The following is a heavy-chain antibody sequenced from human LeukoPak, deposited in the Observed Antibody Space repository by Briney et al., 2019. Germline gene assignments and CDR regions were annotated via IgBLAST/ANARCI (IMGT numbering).Heavy chain of an antibody. D-gene: IGHD3-22*01. J-gene: IGHJ4*02. Sequence: GGSLRLSCAASGFTFSSYSMNWVRQAPGKGLEWVSYISSSSSTIYYADSVKGRFTISRDNSKNTLYLQMNSLRAEDTAVYYCARGNTYYYESSGYYYFDYWGQGTLVTVSS. CDR1: GFTFSSYS. V-gene: IGHV3-48*01. CDR3: ARGNTYYYESSGYYYFDY. CDR2: ISSSSSTI.